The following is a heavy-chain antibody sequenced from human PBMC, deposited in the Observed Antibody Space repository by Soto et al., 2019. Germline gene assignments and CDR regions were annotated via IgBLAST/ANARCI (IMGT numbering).Heavy chain of an antibody. CDR2: IYWDDDK. Sequence: QITLKESGPTLVKPTQTLTLTCTFSGFSLRNSGVGLGWIRQPPGKALEWLALIYWDDDKPYSPSLKSRLTITKDTSKNQVVLTMTNMDPVDTATYYCAHLTTGGFYFDYWGQGTLVTVSS. J-gene: IGHJ4*02. V-gene: IGHV2-5*02. D-gene: IGHD4-17*01. CDR3: AHLTTGGFYFDY. CDR1: GFSLRNSGVG.